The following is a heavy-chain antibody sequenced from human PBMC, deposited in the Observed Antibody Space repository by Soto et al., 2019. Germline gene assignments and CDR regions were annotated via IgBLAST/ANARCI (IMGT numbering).Heavy chain of an antibody. CDR1: GFTFHNAW. J-gene: IGHJ4*02. CDR3: TTGLATAVYYFDY. V-gene: IGHV3-15*01. D-gene: IGHD6-13*01. Sequence: PGESLKISCAASGFTFHNAWMSWVRQAPGKGLEWLGRIKSNTDGGTTDYAAPVKDRFTISRDDSTNTLYLDINSLKSEDTAVYYCTTGLATAVYYFDYWGQGTLVTVSS. CDR2: IKSNTDGGTT.